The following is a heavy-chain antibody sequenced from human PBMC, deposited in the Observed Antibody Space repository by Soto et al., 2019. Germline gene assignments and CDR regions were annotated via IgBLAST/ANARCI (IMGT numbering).Heavy chain of an antibody. J-gene: IGHJ6*02. CDR3: ARDGFSSSISWRFGYCMDV. Sequence: TDTLSLTFGVYGGSLSGYYWSWIRQSPGKGLEWIGGINHRGSTNYNPSLESRVTISVDTSKNQFSLKLRSVTAADTAMYYCARDGFSSSISWRFGYCMDVWGQGTTVTVSS. CDR1: GGSLSGYY. V-gene: IGHV4-34*01. CDR2: INHRGST. D-gene: IGHD2-2*01.